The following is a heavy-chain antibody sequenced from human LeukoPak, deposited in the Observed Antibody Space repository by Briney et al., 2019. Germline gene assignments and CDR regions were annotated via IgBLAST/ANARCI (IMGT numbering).Heavy chain of an antibody. Sequence: GGSLRLSCAASGFTFSSYSMSWVRQAPGKGLEWVANIKQDGNQKYYVDSVKGRFIISRDNAQNSLYLQMNSLRAEETAVYYCARVQGYCSGGSCFPWDYWGQGTLVTVSS. CDR2: IKQDGNQK. V-gene: IGHV3-7*05. J-gene: IGHJ4*02. CDR1: GFTFSSYS. CDR3: ARVQGYCSGGSCFPWDY. D-gene: IGHD2-15*01.